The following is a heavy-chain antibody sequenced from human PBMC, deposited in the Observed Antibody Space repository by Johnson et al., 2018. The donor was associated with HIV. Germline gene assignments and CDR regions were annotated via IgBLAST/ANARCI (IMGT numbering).Heavy chain of an antibody. V-gene: IGHV3-30*19. CDR2: ISYDGSNQ. CDR3: AAYDDFWSGSYTSGFDI. CDR1: GFTFSSYG. Sequence: QVQLVESGGGVVQPGRSLRLSCAASGFTFSSYGMHWVRQAPGKGLEWVAVISYDGSNQYYADSVKGRFTISRDNSKNTVFLQMNSLRPEDTAMYYCAAYDDFWSGSYTSGFDIWGQGTMDTVSS. J-gene: IGHJ3*02. D-gene: IGHD3-3*01.